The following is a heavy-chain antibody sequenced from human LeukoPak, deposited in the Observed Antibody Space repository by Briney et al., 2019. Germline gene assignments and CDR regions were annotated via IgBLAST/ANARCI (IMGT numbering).Heavy chain of an antibody. D-gene: IGHD1-1*01. J-gene: IGHJ4*02. CDR3: ARIRYNLDY. CDR2: INHSGST. Sequence: SETLSLTCAVYGGSFSGYYWSWIRQPPGKGLEWIGEINHSGSTNYNPSLKSRVTISVDMTKNQFSLKLSSVTAADTAVYYCARIRYNLDYWGQGTLVSVSS. V-gene: IGHV4-34*01. CDR1: GGSFSGYY.